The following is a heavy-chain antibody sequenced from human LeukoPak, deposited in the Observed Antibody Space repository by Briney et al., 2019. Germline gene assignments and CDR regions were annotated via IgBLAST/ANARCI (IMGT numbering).Heavy chain of an antibody. Sequence: GGSLRLSCAASGFTFRSYAMHWVRQAPGKGLEWVAVISYDGSNKYYADSVKGRFTISRDSSKNTLYLQMNSLRAEDTAVYYCARRGDDSTSYYYFDHWGQGTLVTVSS. D-gene: IGHD3-22*01. V-gene: IGHV3-30-3*01. CDR3: ARRGDDSTSYYYFDH. CDR2: ISYDGSNK. CDR1: GFTFRSYA. J-gene: IGHJ4*02.